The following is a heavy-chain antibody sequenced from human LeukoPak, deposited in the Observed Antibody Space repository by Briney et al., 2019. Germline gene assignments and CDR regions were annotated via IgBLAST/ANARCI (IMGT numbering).Heavy chain of an antibody. Sequence: GGSLRLPCAASGFTFSSYAMHWVRQAPGKGLEYVSAISSNGGSTYYANSVKGRFTISRDNSKNTLYLQMGSLRAEDMAVYYCARDKLSSGYYDYWGQGTLVTVSS. CDR2: ISSNGGST. CDR1: GFTFSSYA. D-gene: IGHD3-22*01. V-gene: IGHV3-64*01. J-gene: IGHJ4*02. CDR3: ARDKLSSGYYDY.